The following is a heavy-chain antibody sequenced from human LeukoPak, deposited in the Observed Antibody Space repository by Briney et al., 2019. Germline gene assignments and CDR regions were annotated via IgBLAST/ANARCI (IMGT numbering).Heavy chain of an antibody. D-gene: IGHD6-13*01. J-gene: IGHJ4*02. CDR3: ARESAAGRTRGDGFFDY. CDR2: ISSSSSYI. Sequence: GGSLRLSCAASGFTFSSYSMNWVRQAPGKGLEWVSSISSSSSYIFYADSVKGRFTISRDNAKNSLYLQMNSLRAEDTAVYYCARESAAGRTRGDGFFDYWGQGTLVAVSS. V-gene: IGHV3-21*01. CDR1: GFTFSSYS.